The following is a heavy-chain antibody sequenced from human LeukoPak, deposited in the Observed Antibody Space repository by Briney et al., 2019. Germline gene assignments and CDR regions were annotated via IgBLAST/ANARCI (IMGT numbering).Heavy chain of an antibody. V-gene: IGHV3-30*01. J-gene: IGHJ4*02. CDR3: ARDSTYYYDSGSSGPHYFDN. CDR2: ISSGGTYE. Sequence: GKSLRLSCAASGFTFSNYAMHWVRQAPGKGLEWVSLISSGGTYEYYADSVKGRFTISRDNSKNTLYLQLNSLRAEDTAVYDCARDSTYYYDSGSSGPHYFDNWGQGTLVNVSS. D-gene: IGHD3-10*01. CDR1: GFTFSNYA.